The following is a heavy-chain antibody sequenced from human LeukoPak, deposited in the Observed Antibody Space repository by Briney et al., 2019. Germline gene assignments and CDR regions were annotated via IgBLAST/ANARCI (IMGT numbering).Heavy chain of an antibody. J-gene: IGHJ4*02. Sequence: ASVKVSCKASGYTFTTFAVNWVRQAPGQGLEWMGWINTNTGNPTYAQGSTGRFVFSLDTSVSTAYLQISSLEAADTAVYYCVRVCWAGISGCQRNYWGQGTLVTVSS. D-gene: IGHD6-19*01. CDR1: GYTFTTFA. CDR3: VRVCWAGISGCQRNY. CDR2: INTNTGNP. V-gene: IGHV7-4-1*02.